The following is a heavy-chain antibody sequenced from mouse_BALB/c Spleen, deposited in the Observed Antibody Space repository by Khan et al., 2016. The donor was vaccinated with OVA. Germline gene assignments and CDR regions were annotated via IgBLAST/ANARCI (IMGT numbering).Heavy chain of an antibody. CDR3: ARSTDRYAFVY. Sequence: EVQLQESGPSLVKPSQTPSLTCSVTGDSITSGYWNWIRKFPGNKLEYMGYILYTGYTYYNPSLKSRISITRHTSKNQYYLQLSSVTDEDTSTYYCARSTDRYAFVYWGQGTLVTVSA. J-gene: IGHJ3*01. CDR1: GDSITSGY. CDR2: ILYTGYT. V-gene: IGHV3-8*02.